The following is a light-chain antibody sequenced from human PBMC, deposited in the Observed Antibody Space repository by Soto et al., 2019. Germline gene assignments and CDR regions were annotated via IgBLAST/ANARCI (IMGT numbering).Light chain of an antibody. CDR2: KAS. CDR1: QSISSW. Sequence: DIQMTQSPSTQSASVGDRVTITCRASQSISSWLAWYQQKPRKAPKLLIYKASSLESGVPSRFSGSGSGTEFTLTISSLQPPDFATYYCQQFHSFSPTFGQGTKVEIK. J-gene: IGKJ1*01. CDR3: QQFHSFSPT. V-gene: IGKV1-5*03.